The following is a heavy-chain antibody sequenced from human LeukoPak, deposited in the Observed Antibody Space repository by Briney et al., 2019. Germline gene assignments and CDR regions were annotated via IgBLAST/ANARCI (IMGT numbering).Heavy chain of an antibody. V-gene: IGHV4-59*01. CDR1: GGSISSYY. D-gene: IGHD2-2*02. J-gene: IGHJ4*02. Sequence: PSETLSLTCTVSGGSISSYYWSWIRQPPGKGLEWIGYIYYSGSTNYNPSLKSRVTISVDTSKNQFSLKLSSVTAADTAVYYCARRYCSSTSCYMGGVNSGYDSEGYFDYWGQGTLVTVSS. CDR2: IYYSGST. CDR3: ARRYCSSTSCYMGGVNSGYDSEGYFDY.